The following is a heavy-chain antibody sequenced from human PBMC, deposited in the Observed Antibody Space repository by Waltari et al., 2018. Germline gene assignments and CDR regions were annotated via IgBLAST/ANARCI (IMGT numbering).Heavy chain of an antibody. CDR3: ARDIPHSSMIGFDY. CDR2: IYFSGST. Sequence: QVQLQESGPGLVKPSETLSLTCTVSGGSISSHYWSWIRQPPGKGLAWIGYIYFSGSTTSNPSLKSRVTISVDTSKNQFSLKLSSVTAADTAVYYCARDIPHSSMIGFDYWGQGTLVTVSS. J-gene: IGHJ4*02. V-gene: IGHV4-59*11. CDR1: GGSISSHY. D-gene: IGHD3-22*01.